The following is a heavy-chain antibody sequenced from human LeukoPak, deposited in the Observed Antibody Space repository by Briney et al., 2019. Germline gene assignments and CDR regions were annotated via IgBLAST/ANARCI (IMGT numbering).Heavy chain of an antibody. CDR2: TTGSGDVT. CDR1: GFTFNNYA. V-gene: IGHV3-23*01. J-gene: IGHJ5*02. D-gene: IGHD3-22*01. Sequence: GGSLRLSCAASGFTFNNYAMSWVRQAPGKGLEWVSGTTGSGDVTYSGDSVKGRFTISRDNSKNTLYLQMNSLRAEDTAVYYCARDRYYDSSGYFGGENWFDPWGQGTLVTVSS. CDR3: ARDRYYDSSGYFGGENWFDP.